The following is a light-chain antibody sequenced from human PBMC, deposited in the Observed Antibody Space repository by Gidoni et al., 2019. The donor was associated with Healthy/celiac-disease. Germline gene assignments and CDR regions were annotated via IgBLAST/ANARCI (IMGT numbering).Light chain of an antibody. V-gene: IGLV2-14*01. J-gene: IGLJ3*02. CDR3: SSCTSSSTWV. CDR2: DVS. CDR1: SSDVGGYNY. Sequence: QSALTQPASVSGSPGQSITISCTGTSSDVGGYNYVPWYQQHPGKAPKLMIYDVSNRPSGVCNRFSGSKSGNTASLTISGLQAEDEADYYCSSCTSSSTWVFGGGTKLTVL.